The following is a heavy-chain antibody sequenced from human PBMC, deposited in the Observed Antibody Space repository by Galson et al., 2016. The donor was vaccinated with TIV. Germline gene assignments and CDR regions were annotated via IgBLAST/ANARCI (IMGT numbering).Heavy chain of an antibody. D-gene: IGHD6-25*01. CDR1: GYRFSNYW. Sequence: QSGAEVKELGESLKISCKGSGYRFSNYWIAWVRQMPGKGLEWMGVIYPVDSDTRYSPSFQGQVTISADKSISTAYLQWNSLKASDSAIYYCARERDSGYAYYFDFWGQGTLVTVSS. CDR2: IYPVDSDT. CDR3: ARERDSGYAYYFDF. J-gene: IGHJ4*02. V-gene: IGHV5-51*03.